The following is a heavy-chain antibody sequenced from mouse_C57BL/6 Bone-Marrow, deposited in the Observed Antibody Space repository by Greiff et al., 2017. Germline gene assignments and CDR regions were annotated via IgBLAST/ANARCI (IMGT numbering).Heavy chain of an antibody. CDR1: GYAFSSSW. CDR3: ARRRWLPPYAMDY. D-gene: IGHD2-2*01. V-gene: IGHV1-82*01. Sequence: QVQLKQSGPELVKPGASVKISCKASGYAFSSSWMNWVKQRPGKGLEWIGRIYPGDGDTNYNGKFKGKATLTADKSSSTAYMQLSSLTSEDSAVYFCARRRWLPPYAMDYWGQGTSVTVSS. J-gene: IGHJ4*01. CDR2: IYPGDGDT.